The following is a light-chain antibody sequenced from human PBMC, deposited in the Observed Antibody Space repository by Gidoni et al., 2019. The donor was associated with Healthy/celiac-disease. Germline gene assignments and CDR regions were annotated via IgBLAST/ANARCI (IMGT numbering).Light chain of an antibody. V-gene: IGLV1-40*01. CDR2: DNS. CDR3: QSYDSSLSGSGV. CDR1: SSNIGTGYD. J-gene: IGLJ2*01. Sequence: QSVLTLPLSASGAPGQRVTISCTGSSSNIGTGYDVHWYQQLPGTAPKLLIYDNSNRPSGVPDRFSGSKSGTSAALAITGLQAEDEADYYCQSYDSSLSGSGVFGGGTKLTVL.